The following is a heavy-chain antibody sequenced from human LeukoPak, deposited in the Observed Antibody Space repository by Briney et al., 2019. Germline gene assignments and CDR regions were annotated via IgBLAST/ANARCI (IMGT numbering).Heavy chain of an antibody. V-gene: IGHV3-43D*03. CDR2: ISWDGGST. CDR3: AKAGCSSTSCYSPYYYYYYMDV. Sequence: GGSLRLSCAASGFTFDDYAMHWVRQAPGKGLEWVSLISWDGGSTYYADSVKGRFTISRDNSKNSLYLQTNSLRAEDTALYYCAKAGCSSTSCYSPYYYYYYMDVWGKGTTVTVSS. D-gene: IGHD2-2*02. CDR1: GFTFDDYA. J-gene: IGHJ6*03.